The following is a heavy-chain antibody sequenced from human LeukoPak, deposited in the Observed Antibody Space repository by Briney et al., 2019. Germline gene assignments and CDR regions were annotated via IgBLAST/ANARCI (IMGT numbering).Heavy chain of an antibody. D-gene: IGHD1-26*01. CDR1: GASISAYY. V-gene: IGHV4-59*08. Sequence: PSETLSLTCTVSGASISAYYWSWIRQVPGEGLEWIGRMSDSGDFNYNPSLESRTTMSSDTSKNQFSLTLRSVTAADTAVYYCARLGGRDSFGDYWGPGVLVTVSS. CDR3: ARLGGRDSFGDY. J-gene: IGHJ4*02. CDR2: MSDSGDF.